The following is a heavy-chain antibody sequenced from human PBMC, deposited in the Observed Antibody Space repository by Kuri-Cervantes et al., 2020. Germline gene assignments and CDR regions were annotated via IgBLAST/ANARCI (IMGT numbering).Heavy chain of an antibody. V-gene: IGHV1-46*01. CDR2: IDPRGGTT. CDR1: GYTFTTYY. D-gene: IGHD3-22*01. CDR3: ARGDSYDSSGYYYGGHDY. Sequence: ASVKVSCKASGYTFTTYYIHCVRQAPGQGLEWMGVIDPRGGTTVYAQKFQDRVTMTRDTSTSTSYMELSSLGFEDTAVYYCARGDSYDSSGYYYGGHDYWGQGTLVTVSS. J-gene: IGHJ4*02.